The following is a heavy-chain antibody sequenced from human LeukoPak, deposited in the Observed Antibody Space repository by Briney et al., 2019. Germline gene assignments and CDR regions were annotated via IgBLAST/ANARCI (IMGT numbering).Heavy chain of an antibody. Sequence: QPGGSLRLSCSASGFTFSSYAMHWVRQAPGKGLEYVSAISSNGGSTYYADSVKGRFTISRDNSKNTLYLQMSSLRAEDTAVYYCVKPPRGLDAMVPDYWGQGTLVTVSS. CDR1: GFTFSSYA. CDR2: ISSNGGST. D-gene: IGHD3-10*01. V-gene: IGHV3-64D*06. CDR3: VKPPRGLDAMVPDY. J-gene: IGHJ4*02.